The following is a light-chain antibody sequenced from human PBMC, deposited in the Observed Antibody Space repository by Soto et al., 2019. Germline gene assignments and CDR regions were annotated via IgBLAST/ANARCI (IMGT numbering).Light chain of an antibody. CDR1: NVGSKS. V-gene: IGLV3-21*02. CDR3: QVWDDSTDHIYV. J-gene: IGLJ1*01. Sequence: SYDLTQPPSVSVAPGQTARITCGGNNVGSKSVHWYQQKSGQAPVVVVYEDSDRPSGIPERFSGSNSGNTATLTISRVEAGDEADYYCQVWDDSTDHIYVFGTGTKVTVL. CDR2: EDS.